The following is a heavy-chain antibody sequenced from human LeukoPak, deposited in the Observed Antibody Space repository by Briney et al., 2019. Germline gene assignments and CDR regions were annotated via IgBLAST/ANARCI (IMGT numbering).Heavy chain of an antibody. CDR2: IIPIFGTA. CDR3: AAGGLIQLWNY. J-gene: IGHJ4*02. D-gene: IGHD5-18*01. V-gene: IGHV1-69*05. CDR1: GGTFSSYA. Sequence: SVKVSCKASGGTFSSYAISWVRQAPGQGLEWMGGIIPIFGTANYAQKFQERVTITRDMSTSTAYMELSSLRSEDTAVYYCAAGGLIQLWNYWGQGTLVTVSS.